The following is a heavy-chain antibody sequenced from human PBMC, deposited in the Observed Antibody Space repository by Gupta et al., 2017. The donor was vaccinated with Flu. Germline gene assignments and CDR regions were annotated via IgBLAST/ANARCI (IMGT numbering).Heavy chain of an antibody. J-gene: IGHJ4*02. Sequence: GVSGGGLVEPEGSLRLSCAASGLTFDSFNMYWVRQAPGKRLEWVSSISNSGIYIYYADSVKGRFTISRDNAKHSLLLQMNSLRAEDTAVYYCAGRGYTYDLDHWGRGTLVTVSS. CDR3: AGRGYTYDLDH. V-gene: IGHV3-21*01. CDR1: GLTFDSFN. CDR2: ISNSGIYI. D-gene: IGHD5-18*01.